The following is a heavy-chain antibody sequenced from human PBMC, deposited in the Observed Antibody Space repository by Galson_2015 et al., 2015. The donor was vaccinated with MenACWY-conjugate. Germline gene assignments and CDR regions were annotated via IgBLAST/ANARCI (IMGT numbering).Heavy chain of an antibody. J-gene: IGHJ3*02. CDR3: AKASFGVTIGEVFAFDT. CDR1: GFSFSTFG. Sequence: SLRLSCAASGFSFSTFGMSWVRQAPGKGPEWVSAISTSGSRTYYADSVKGRHTISRDNSENTLYLQMNSLRAEDTAVYYCAKASFGVTIGEVFAFDTWGQGTMITVSS. V-gene: IGHV3-23*01. CDR2: ISTSGSRT. D-gene: IGHD3-3*01.